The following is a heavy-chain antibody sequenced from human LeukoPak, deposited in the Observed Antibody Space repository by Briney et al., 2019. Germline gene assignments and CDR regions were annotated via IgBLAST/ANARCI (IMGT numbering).Heavy chain of an antibody. V-gene: IGHV4-59*01. CDR2: IYYSGST. Sequence: KPSETLSLTCVVYGGSFSDYYWSWVRQPPGKGLEWIGYIYYSGSTNYNPSLKSRVTISVDTSKNQFSLKLSSVTAADMAVYYCARMGVYYYYYYMDVWGKGTTVTVSS. CDR3: ARMGVYYYYYYMDV. CDR1: GGSFSDYY. D-gene: IGHD2-8*01. J-gene: IGHJ6*03.